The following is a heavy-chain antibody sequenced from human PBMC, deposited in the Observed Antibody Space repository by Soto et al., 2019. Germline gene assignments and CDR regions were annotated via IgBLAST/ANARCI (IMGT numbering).Heavy chain of an antibody. V-gene: IGHV3-15*07. CDR2: SKSKTDGGTT. D-gene: IGHD2-8*01. Sequence: EVQLVESGGGLVKPGGSLRLSCAASGFTFSNAWMNWVRQAPGKGLEWVGRSKSKTDGGTTDYAAHVKGRFTISRDDSKNTLYLQMNSLKTEDTAVYYCTTRDCTNGVCPSSGVDYWGQGTLVTVSS. CDR1: GFTFSNAW. J-gene: IGHJ4*02. CDR3: TTRDCTNGVCPSSGVDY.